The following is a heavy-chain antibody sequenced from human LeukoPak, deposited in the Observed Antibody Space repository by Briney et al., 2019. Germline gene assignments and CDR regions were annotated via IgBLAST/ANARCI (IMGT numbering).Heavy chain of an antibody. CDR2: IYYSGST. Sequence: SETLSLTCTVSGGSISSGGYYWSWIRQHPGKGLEWIGYIYYSGSTYYNPSLKSRVTISVDTSKNQFSLKLSSVTAADTAVYYCASIAAADSDYWGQGTLVTVSS. CDR1: GGSISSGGYY. D-gene: IGHD6-13*01. J-gene: IGHJ4*02. V-gene: IGHV4-31*03. CDR3: ASIAAADSDY.